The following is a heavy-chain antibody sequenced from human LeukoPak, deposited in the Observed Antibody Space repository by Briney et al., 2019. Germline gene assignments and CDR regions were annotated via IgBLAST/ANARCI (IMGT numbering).Heavy chain of an antibody. Sequence: PGGSLRLSCGGSGFIFTNYAINWVRQTPGKGLEWLSAISNDGRYIYYTDSVKGQFTTSRDNSRNTVYLQMNGLRVEDTAVYYCATVMGSSPSTAYFAYWGQGTLVTVSS. CDR1: GFIFTNYA. V-gene: IGHV3-23*01. D-gene: IGHD6-6*01. CDR3: ATVMGSSPSTAYFAY. J-gene: IGHJ4*02. CDR2: ISNDGRYI.